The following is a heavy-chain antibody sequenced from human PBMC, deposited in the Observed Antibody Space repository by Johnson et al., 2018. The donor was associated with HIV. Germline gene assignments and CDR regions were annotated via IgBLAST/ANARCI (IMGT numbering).Heavy chain of an antibody. J-gene: IGHJ3*02. CDR3: ATSTASDALDI. Sequence: VQLVESGGGVVQPGRSLRLSCAASGFTFSDYYMSWIRQAPGKGLEWVSAISGSGGSTYYADSVKGRFTISRDNSKNTLYLHMNSLRVEDTAVYYCATSTASDALDIWGQGTMVTVSS. CDR1: GFTFSDYY. D-gene: IGHD1-1*01. V-gene: IGHV3-23*04. CDR2: ISGSGGST.